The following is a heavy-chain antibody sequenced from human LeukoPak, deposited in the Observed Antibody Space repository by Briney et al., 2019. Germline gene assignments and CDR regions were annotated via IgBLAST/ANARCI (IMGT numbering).Heavy chain of an antibody. V-gene: IGHV3-73*01. CDR3: SARGIYYGSSDVFDY. J-gene: IGHJ4*02. CDR1: GFTFSAFS. Sequence: GGSLRLSYVASGFTFSAFSLTWVRQASGKGLEWVGHIRSKANNYATSYAASVKGRFTISRDDSKNTAYLQMNSLKTEDTAVYYCSARGIYYGSSDVFDYWGQGTLVTVSS. D-gene: IGHD3-22*01. CDR2: IRSKANNYAT.